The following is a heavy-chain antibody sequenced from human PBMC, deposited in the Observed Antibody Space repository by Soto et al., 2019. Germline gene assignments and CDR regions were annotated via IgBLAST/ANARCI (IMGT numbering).Heavy chain of an antibody. J-gene: IGHJ6*02. V-gene: IGHV1-18*01. CDR2: ISAYNANT. Sequence: GASVKVSCKASGYTFTSYGISWVRQAPGQGLEWMGCISAYNANTNYAQKLQGRVTMTTDTSTSTAYMELRSLRSDDTAVYYCARGVANWNDGNHYYYGMDVWGQGTTVTFSS. CDR3: ARGVANWNDGNHYYYGMDV. D-gene: IGHD1-1*01. CDR1: GYTFTSYG.